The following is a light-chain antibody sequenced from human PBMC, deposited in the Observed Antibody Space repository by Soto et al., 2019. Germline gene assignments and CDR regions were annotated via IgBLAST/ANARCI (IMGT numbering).Light chain of an antibody. CDR1: QYVSRTY. CDR2: SAS. J-gene: IGKJ1*01. V-gene: IGKV3-20*01. Sequence: EIVLTQSPGTLSLSPGERATLSCRASQYVSRTYLAWYQQKPGQAPRLLIYSASSRATGVPDRFSGSGSGPDFTLTISRLEPEDFAVYYCQQYGSSSWTFGQGTKVEIK. CDR3: QQYGSSSWT.